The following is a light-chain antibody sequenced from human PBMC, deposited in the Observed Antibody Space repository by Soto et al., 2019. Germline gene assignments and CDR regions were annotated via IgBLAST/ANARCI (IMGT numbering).Light chain of an antibody. CDR1: SSNIGSNT. Sequence: QSVLTQPPSASGTPGQRVTISCSGSSSNIGSNTVNWYQQLPGTAHKLLIYSNNQRHSGVPDRFSGSKSGTSASLAISGLQSEDEADYYCAAWDDSLNGVVFGGGTKLTVL. CDR2: SNN. J-gene: IGLJ2*01. CDR3: AAWDDSLNGVV. V-gene: IGLV1-44*01.